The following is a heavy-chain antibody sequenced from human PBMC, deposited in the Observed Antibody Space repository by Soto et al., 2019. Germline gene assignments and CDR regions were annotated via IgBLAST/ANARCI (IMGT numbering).Heavy chain of an antibody. CDR3: ARGRWLQLGFFDY. V-gene: IGHV4-34*01. CDR1: GGSFSGYY. D-gene: IGHD5-12*01. CDR2: INHSGST. Sequence: SETLSLTCAVYGGSFSGYYWSWIRQPPGKGLEWIGEINHSGSTNYNPSLKSRVTISVDTSKNQFSLKLSSVTAADTAVYYCARGRWLQLGFFDYWRQGTLVTVSS. J-gene: IGHJ4*02.